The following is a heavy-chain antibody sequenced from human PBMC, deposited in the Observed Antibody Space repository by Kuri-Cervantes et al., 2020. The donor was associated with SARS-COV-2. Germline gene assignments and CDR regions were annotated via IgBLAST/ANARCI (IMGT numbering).Heavy chain of an antibody. V-gene: IGHV3-23*01. CDR3: AKVGTSIAVSGRFDY. J-gene: IGHJ4*02. CDR1: GFTFSSYA. CDR2: ISGSGGST. D-gene: IGHD6-19*01. Sequence: ETLSLTCPAFGFTFSSYAMSWVRQAPGKGLEWVSAISGSGGSTYYADSVKGRFTISRDNSKNTLYPQMNSLRAEDTAAYYCAKVGTSIAVSGRFDYWGQGTLVTVSS.